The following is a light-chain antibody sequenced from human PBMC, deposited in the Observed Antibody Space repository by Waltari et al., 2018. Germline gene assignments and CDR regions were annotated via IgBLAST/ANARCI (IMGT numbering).Light chain of an antibody. CDR2: EVT. CDR1: SSDIGSYNY. Sequence: QSALTQPPSASWSPGQSVTISCTGTSSDIGSYNYVSWYQQYPGKAPKFLIYEVTKRPTGGPDRFSGSKSGNTASLTVSGLQAEDEADYYCSSYAGSNNYVFGTGTKVTVL. J-gene: IGLJ1*01. V-gene: IGLV2-8*01. CDR3: SSYAGSNNYV.